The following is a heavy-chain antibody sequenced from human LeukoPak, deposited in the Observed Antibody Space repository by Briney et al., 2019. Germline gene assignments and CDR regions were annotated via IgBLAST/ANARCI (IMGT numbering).Heavy chain of an antibody. CDR3: TRDLTFRGVTKTAD. D-gene: IGHD3-10*01. CDR1: GFTFGDYA. CDR2: IRSKAYGGTT. J-gene: IGHJ4*02. Sequence: PGGSLRLSCTASGFTFGDYAMSWVRQAPGKGLEWVGFIRSKAYGGTTEYAASVKGRFTISRDDSKSIAYLQMNSLKTEDTAVYYCTRDLTFRGVTKTADWGQGTLVTVSS. V-gene: IGHV3-49*04.